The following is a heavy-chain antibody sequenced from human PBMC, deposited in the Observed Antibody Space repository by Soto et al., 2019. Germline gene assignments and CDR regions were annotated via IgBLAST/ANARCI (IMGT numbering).Heavy chain of an antibody. CDR3: GRLRPAPESS. CDR1: GFTFSSYE. Sequence: EVQLVESGGGLVQPGGSLRLSCAASGFTFSSYEMNWVRQAPGKGLEWVSYIDSSGSTIYYADSVEGRFTISRDNAKNSLYRKRNGPREEAALVYSGGRLRPAPESSWAQEPLAAVSS. V-gene: IGHV3-48*03. CDR2: IDSSGSTI. J-gene: IGHJ5*02.